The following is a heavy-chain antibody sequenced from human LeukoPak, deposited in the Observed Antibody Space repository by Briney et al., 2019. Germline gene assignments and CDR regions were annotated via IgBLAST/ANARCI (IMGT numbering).Heavy chain of an antibody. CDR1: GGSISSGGYS. CDR2: IYHSGST. Sequence: SETLSLTCAVSGGSISSGGYSWSWIRQPPGKGLEWIGYIYHSGSTYYNPSLKSRVTISVDRSKDQFSLKLSSVTAADTAVYYCARATYGDYYFDYWGQGTLVTVSS. V-gene: IGHV4-30-2*01. D-gene: IGHD4-17*01. J-gene: IGHJ4*02. CDR3: ARATYGDYYFDY.